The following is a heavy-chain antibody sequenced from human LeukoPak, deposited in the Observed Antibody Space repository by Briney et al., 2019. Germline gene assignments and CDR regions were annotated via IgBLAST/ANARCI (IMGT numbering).Heavy chain of an antibody. CDR1: SGSITNYY. CDR2: IYYSGNT. CDR3: AREGGYNYGDAPLHFDY. J-gene: IGHJ4*02. Sequence: SETLSLTCTVSSGSITNYYWSWIRQPPGKGLEWIGFIYYSGNTNYNPSLKSRVTISVDTSKNQFSLKLSSVTAADTAVYYCAREGGYNYGDAPLHFDYWGQGTLVTVSS. D-gene: IGHD5-18*01. V-gene: IGHV4-59*12.